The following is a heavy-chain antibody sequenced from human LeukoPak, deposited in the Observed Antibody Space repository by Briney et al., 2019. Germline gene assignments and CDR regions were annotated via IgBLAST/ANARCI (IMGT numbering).Heavy chain of an antibody. V-gene: IGHV5-51*01. CDR1: GCSFTTYW. Sequence: PGESLQISCKGSGCSFTTYWIGWVRQMPGKGLEWMGIIYPGDTDIRYGPSFQGQVTISADKSISTAYLQWSSLKASDTAMYYCARHRYYYDSSGYPTWIDYWGQGTLVTVSS. CDR3: ARHRYYYDSSGYPTWIDY. CDR2: IYPGDTDI. D-gene: IGHD3-22*01. J-gene: IGHJ4*02.